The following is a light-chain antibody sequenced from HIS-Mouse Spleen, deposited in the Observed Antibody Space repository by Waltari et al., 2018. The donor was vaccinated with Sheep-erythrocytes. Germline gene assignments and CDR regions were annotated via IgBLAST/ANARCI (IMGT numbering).Light chain of an antibody. Sequence: QSALTQPRSVSGSPGQSVTISCTGTSSDVGGYNYVSWYHQHPGKAPKLMIYDVSKRPSGVPGRFSGSKAGNTASLTISGLQAEDEADYYCCSYAGSYNHVFATGTKVTVL. CDR2: DVS. CDR3: CSYAGSYNHV. J-gene: IGLJ1*01. CDR1: SSDVGGYNY. V-gene: IGLV2-11*01.